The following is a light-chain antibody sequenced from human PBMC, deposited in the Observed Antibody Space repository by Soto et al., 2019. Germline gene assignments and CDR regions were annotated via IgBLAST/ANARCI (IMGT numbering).Light chain of an antibody. CDR2: FVN. J-gene: IGLJ1*01. CDR3: SSYTSTSTFV. V-gene: IGLV2-14*03. CDR1: SSDVGAYNY. Sequence: QSVLTQPASVSGSPGQSITISCTAVSSDVGAYNYVSWYQQHPGKAPKLMIYFVNSRPSGVSNRFSGSKSGNTASLTISGLQGEDEADYYCSSYTSTSTFVFGTGTKVTVL.